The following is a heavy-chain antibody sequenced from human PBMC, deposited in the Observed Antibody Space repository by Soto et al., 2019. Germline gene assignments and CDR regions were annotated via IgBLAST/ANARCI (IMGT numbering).Heavy chain of an antibody. J-gene: IGHJ4*02. V-gene: IGHV3-7*03. CDR2: VNPDGSEQ. CDR1: GFRFSNYW. CDR3: VRDASRFSEY. Sequence: GGSLRLSCAASGFRFSNYWVGWVRQAPGKGLEWVGNVNPDGSEQYYVDSVRGRFTISRDNAKNSLYLQMSSLRAEDSAVYFCVRDASRFSEYWGQGTVVTVSS. D-gene: IGHD3-3*01.